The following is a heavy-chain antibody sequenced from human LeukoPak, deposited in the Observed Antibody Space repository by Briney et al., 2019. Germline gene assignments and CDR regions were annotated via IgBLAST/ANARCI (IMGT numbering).Heavy chain of an antibody. V-gene: IGHV5-51*01. CDR3: ARVHYYDRSGYYAY. CDR1: GYTFTSYW. J-gene: IGHJ4*02. D-gene: IGHD3-22*01. CDR2: IYPGDSDT. Sequence: GESLKISCKASGYTFTSYWIAWVRQMPGKGLEWMGSIYPGDSDTRYSPSFQGQVTISADRSINTAYLQWSSLKASDTAMYYCARVHYYDRSGYYAYWGQATLVSVPS.